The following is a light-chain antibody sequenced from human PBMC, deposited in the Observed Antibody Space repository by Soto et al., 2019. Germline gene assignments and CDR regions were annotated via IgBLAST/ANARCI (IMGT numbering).Light chain of an antibody. CDR1: NSISSTY. Sequence: EIAFTRCPVPLTLSPGERATFPCRASNSISSTYLAWYQQKPCQAPRLLIYGASSSATGIPYRFSGSGSGTDFTLTISRLEPEDFAVYYCQQYGNSPLTFGQGTKVEIK. CDR2: GAS. V-gene: IGKV3-20*01. CDR3: QQYGNSPLT. J-gene: IGKJ1*01.